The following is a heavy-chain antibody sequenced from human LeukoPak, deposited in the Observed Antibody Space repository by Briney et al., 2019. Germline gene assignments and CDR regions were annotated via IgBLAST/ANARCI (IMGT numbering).Heavy chain of an antibody. V-gene: IGHV4-59*08. CDR3: ASSVLLWFGETGGAFDI. CDR1: GGSISSYY. CDR2: IYYSGST. D-gene: IGHD3-10*01. J-gene: IGHJ3*02. Sequence: SETLSLTCTVSGGSISSYYWSWIRQPPGKGLEWIGYIYYSGSTNYNPSLKSRVTISVDTSKNQFSLKLSSVTAADTAVYYCASSVLLWFGETGGAFDIWGQGTMVTVSS.